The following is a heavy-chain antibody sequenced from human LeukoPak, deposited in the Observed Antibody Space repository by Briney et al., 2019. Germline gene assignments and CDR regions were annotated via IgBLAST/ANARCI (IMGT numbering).Heavy chain of an antibody. CDR3: APLGSPLDY. Sequence: GGSLRLSCAASGFTFSSYAMHWVRQAPGKGLEWVAVISYDGSNKYYADSVKGRFTISRDNSKNTLYLQMNSLRAEDTAVYYCAPLGSPLDYWGQGTLDTVSS. CDR1: GFTFSSYA. V-gene: IGHV3-30-3*01. D-gene: IGHD1-26*01. J-gene: IGHJ4*02. CDR2: ISYDGSNK.